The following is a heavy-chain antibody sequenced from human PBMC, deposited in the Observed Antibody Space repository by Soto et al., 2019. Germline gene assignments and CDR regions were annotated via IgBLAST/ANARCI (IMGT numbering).Heavy chain of an antibody. CDR2: IYYSGSS. Sequence: PSETLSLTRTVAGGSSSSGGYHWSWLRQHPGKGLEWIGNIYYSGSSYYNPSLKSRATISIDTSKDQFSLRLGSVTAADTAVYYCARVEGSSYYFRHDCWGRGTLVTFSS. CDR3: ARVEGSSYYFRHDC. J-gene: IGHJ4*02. CDR1: GGSSSSGGYH. V-gene: IGHV4-31*03. D-gene: IGHD1-26*01.